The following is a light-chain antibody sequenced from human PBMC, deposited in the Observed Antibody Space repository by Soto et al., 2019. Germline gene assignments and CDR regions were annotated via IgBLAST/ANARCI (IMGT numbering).Light chain of an antibody. CDR2: EVR. CDR3: SSHTTRNTRV. V-gene: IGLV2-14*03. J-gene: IGLJ1*01. Sequence: QSALTQPASVSGSPGQSITISCTGTSSDVGAYDFVSWYQQHPDKAPKLMIYEVRGRPSGVSNRFSGSKSFNTATLTISGLQAEDEADYYCSSHTTRNTRVFGTGTKLTV. CDR1: SSDVGAYDF.